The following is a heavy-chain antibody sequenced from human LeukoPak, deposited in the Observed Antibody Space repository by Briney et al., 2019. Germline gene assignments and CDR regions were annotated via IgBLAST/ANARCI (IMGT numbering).Heavy chain of an antibody. V-gene: IGHV1-69*05. CDR2: IIPIFGTA. CDR3: ARVVPAALHGSGYYYYYMDV. CDR1: GGTFSSYA. D-gene: IGHD2-2*02. Sequence: ASVKVSCKASGGTFSSYAISWVRQAPGQGLEWMGGIIPIFGTANYAQKFQGRVTITTDESTSTAYMELSSLRSEDTAVYYCARVVPAALHGSGYYYYYMDVWGKGTTVTVSS. J-gene: IGHJ6*03.